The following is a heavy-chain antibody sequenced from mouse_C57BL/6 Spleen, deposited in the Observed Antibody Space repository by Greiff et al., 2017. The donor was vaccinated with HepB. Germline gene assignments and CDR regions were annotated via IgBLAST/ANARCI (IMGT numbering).Heavy chain of an antibody. V-gene: IGHV1-42*01. J-gene: IGHJ3*01. Sequence: EVQLQQSGPELVKPGASVKISCKASGYSFTGYYMNWVKQSPEKSLEWIGEINPSTGGTTYNQKFKAKATLTVDKSSSTAYMQLKSLTSEDSAVYYCASGDSFAYWGQGTLVTVSA. CDR2: INPSTGGT. CDR3: ASGDSFAY. CDR1: GYSFTGYY.